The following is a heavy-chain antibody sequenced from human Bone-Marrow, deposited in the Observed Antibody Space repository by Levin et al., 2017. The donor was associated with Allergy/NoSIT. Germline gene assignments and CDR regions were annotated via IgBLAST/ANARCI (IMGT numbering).Heavy chain of an antibody. CDR3: AKNWDYDILTGLAD. CDR2: IGSNGGGT. J-gene: IGHJ4*02. Sequence: TGGSLRLSCAASGFTFDDYAMSWVRQVPGKGLEWVAGIGSNGGGTGYAESVRGRFVVSRDNAENSVFLQMRSLRDDDTAFYYCAKNWDYDILTGLADWGQGMLVTVSS. D-gene: IGHD3-9*01. CDR1: GFTFDDYA. V-gene: IGHV3-20*04.